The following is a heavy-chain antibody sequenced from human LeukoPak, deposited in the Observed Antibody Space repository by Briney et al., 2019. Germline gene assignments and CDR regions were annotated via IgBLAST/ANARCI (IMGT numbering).Heavy chain of an antibody. Sequence: SVKVSCKASGGTFSSYAISWVRQAPGQGLEWMGRIIPILGVANYAQKFQSRVTITADKSTSTAYMELSSLRSEDTAVYYCARDYPRIGEAAGSFDCWGQGTLVTVSS. J-gene: IGHJ4*02. CDR2: IIPILGVA. CDR3: ARDYPRIGEAAGSFDC. V-gene: IGHV1-69*04. D-gene: IGHD6-13*01. CDR1: GGTFSSYA.